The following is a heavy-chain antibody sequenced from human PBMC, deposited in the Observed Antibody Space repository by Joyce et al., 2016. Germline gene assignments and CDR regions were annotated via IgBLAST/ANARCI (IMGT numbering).Heavy chain of an antibody. V-gene: IGHV3-21*02. CDR3: ARGGIVYDYSMDL. CDR2: ISSDSPYI. J-gene: IGHJ6*02. CDR1: GFTFSTSS. D-gene: IGHD3-22*01. Sequence: EVQLVESGGGLVKPGGSLRISCAAPGFTFSTSSMSWFRRGPGKGLGWGSAISSDSPYIFYADSVTGRFTVSRDNSKNALYLQMNSLRAEDTAVFFCARGGIVYDYSMDLWGQGTTVTVSS.